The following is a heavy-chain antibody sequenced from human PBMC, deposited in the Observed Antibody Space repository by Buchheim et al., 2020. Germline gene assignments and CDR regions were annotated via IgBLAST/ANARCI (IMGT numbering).Heavy chain of an antibody. V-gene: IGHV3-74*01. Sequence: EVQLVESGGGLVQPGQSLRLSCTASGFTVSRYWIHWVRQAPGKGLVWVSRIDGDGSAADYADSVTGRVSASRENAKKTGCRQLNSLRAEDTGVYYCARASNSRDYFDSWGQGTL. D-gene: IGHD4-23*01. CDR3: ARASNSRDYFDS. CDR2: IDGDGSAA. J-gene: IGHJ4*02. CDR1: GFTVSRYW.